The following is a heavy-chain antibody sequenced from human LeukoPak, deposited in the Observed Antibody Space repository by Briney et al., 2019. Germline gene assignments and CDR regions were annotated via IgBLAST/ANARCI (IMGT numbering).Heavy chain of an antibody. CDR3: ARGRGIAARPSSWFDP. CDR2: VYYSGST. D-gene: IGHD6-6*01. J-gene: IGHJ5*02. V-gene: IGHV4-59*12. Sequence: SETLSLTCTVSGDFITASYWSWIRQPPGKGLEWIGYVYYSGSTEYNPSLRSRVTISLEMSKHQFSLNVTSVTAADTAVYYCARGRGIAARPSSWFDPWGQGTLVTVSS. CDR1: GDFITASY.